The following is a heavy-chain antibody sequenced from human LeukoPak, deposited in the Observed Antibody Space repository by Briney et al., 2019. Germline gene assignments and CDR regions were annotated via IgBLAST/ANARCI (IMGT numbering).Heavy chain of an antibody. CDR3: ARLTAVVPAAPLGLDY. CDR2: IIPIFGTA. V-gene: IGHV1-69*13. D-gene: IGHD2-2*01. Sequence: SVKVSCKASGGTFSSYAISWVRQAPGQGLGWMGGIIPIFGTANYAQKFQGRVTITADESTSTAYMELSSLRSEDTAVYYCARLTAVVPAAPLGLDYWGQGTLVTVSS. J-gene: IGHJ4*02. CDR1: GGTFSSYA.